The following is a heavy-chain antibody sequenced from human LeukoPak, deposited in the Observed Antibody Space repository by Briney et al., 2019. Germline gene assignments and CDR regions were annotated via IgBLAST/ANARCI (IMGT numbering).Heavy chain of an antibody. V-gene: IGHV4-59*08. CDR3: ARVRPVVVVPAATDNYYYYGMDV. J-gene: IGHJ6*02. Sequence: SETLSLTCTVSGGSISSYYWSWIRQPPGKGLEWIGYIYYSGSTSYNPSLKSRVTISVDTSKNQFSLKLSSVTAADTAVYYCARVRPVVVVPAATDNYYYYGMDVWGQGTTVTVSS. CDR1: GGSISSYY. CDR2: IYYSGST. D-gene: IGHD2-2*01.